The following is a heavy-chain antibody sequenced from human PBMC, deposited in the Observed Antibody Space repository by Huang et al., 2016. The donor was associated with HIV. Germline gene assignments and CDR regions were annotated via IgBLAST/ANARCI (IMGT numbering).Heavy chain of an antibody. Sequence: EVQLVESGGGLVQPGGSLRLSCAASGFTFSSYWMHWVRQAPGKGLVWVSRINMDGSSSGYADSVKGRFTISRDNAKNTLYLQMNSLGAEDTAVYYCVRDPRIQSWLNYFDYWGQGTLVSVSS. D-gene: IGHD3-22*01. CDR1: GFTFSSYW. CDR2: INMDGSSS. V-gene: IGHV3-74*01. CDR3: VRDPRIQSWLNYFDY. J-gene: IGHJ4*02.